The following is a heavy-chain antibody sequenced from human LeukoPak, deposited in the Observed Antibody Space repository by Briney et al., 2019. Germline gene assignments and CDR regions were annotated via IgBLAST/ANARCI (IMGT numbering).Heavy chain of an antibody. V-gene: IGHV1-46*01. CDR2: INPSGGST. CDR1: GYTFTSYY. Sequence: ASVKVSCKASGYTFTSYYMHWVRQAPGQGLEWMGIINPSGGSTSYAQKFQGRVTMTRDTSTSTVYMELSSLRSEDTAVYYCERTMAEHAFDIWGQGTMVTVSS. J-gene: IGHJ3*02. D-gene: IGHD3-10*01. CDR3: ERTMAEHAFDI.